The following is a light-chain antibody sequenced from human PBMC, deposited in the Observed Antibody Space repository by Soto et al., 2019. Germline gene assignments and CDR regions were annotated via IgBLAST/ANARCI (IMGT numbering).Light chain of an antibody. V-gene: IGKV1-39*01. CDR1: QSISNY. CDR2: TAS. CDR3: QQYLSYPWT. J-gene: IGKJ1*01. Sequence: DIQMTQSPSSLSASIGDRVTITCRASQSISNYLNWYQQKPGKAPKLLIYTASSLQSEVPSRFSGSGSGTDFTLTISSLQPEDFAAYYCQQYLSYPWTFGQGTKVDIK.